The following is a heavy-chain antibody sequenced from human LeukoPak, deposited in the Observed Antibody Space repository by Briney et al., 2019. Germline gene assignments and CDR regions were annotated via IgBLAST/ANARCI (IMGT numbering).Heavy chain of an antibody. D-gene: IGHD3-10*01. V-gene: IGHV3-23*01. Sequence: PGGSLRLSCAASGFTFSSYAMSWVRQAPGKGLEWVSAISGSGGSTYYADSVKGRFTISRDNSKNTLYLQMNSLRAEDTAVYYCAKKETSLWFGEFRAFDIWGQGTMVTVSS. CDR3: AKKETSLWFGEFRAFDI. J-gene: IGHJ3*02. CDR1: GFTFSSYA. CDR2: ISGSGGST.